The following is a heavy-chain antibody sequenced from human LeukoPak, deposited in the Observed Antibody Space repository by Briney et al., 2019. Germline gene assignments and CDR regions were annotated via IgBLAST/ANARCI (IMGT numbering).Heavy chain of an antibody. Sequence: SETLSLTPNLSVGSTRDSSWSWIRQTPGKGLGWIGYIYYTGSSSYNPSLKNRVTISVDTSKNQFSLKLTSVTAADTAVYYCARHYYGSSWYRQFDPWGQGTLVTVSS. V-gene: IGHV4-59*08. J-gene: IGHJ5*02. CDR1: VGSTRDSS. CDR3: ARHYYGSSWYRQFDP. D-gene: IGHD6-13*01. CDR2: IYYTGSS.